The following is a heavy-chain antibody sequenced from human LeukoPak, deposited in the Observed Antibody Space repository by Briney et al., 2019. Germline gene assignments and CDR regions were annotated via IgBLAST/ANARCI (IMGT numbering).Heavy chain of an antibody. CDR2: IIPIFGTA. CDR1: GGTFSSYA. Sequence: SVKVSCKASGGTFSSYAISWARQAPGQGLEWMGGIIPIFGTANYAQKFQGRVTITTDESTSTAYMELSSLRSEDTAVYYCARDPAIVGAKWHAFDIWGQGTMVTVSS. J-gene: IGHJ3*02. D-gene: IGHD1-26*01. V-gene: IGHV1-69*05. CDR3: ARDPAIVGAKWHAFDI.